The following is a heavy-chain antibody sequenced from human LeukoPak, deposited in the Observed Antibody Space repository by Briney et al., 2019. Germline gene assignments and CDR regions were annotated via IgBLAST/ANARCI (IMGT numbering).Heavy chain of an antibody. CDR1: GFTFSSYE. D-gene: IGHD3-10*02. J-gene: IGHJ6*04. V-gene: IGHV3-48*03. CDR3: EELGITMIGGV. CDR2: ISSSGRTI. Sequence: GGSLRLSCAASGFTFSSYEMNWVRQAPGKGLEWVSYISSSGRTIYYADSVKGRFTISRDNAKSSLYLQMNSLRAEDTAVYYCEELGITMIGGVWGKGTRVTISS.